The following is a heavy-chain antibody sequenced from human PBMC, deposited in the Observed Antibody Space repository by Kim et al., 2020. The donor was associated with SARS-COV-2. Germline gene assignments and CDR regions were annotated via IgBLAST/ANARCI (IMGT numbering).Heavy chain of an antibody. Sequence: ADSVKGRFTVSRDNAKNSLFLQMNSLRVDDTAVYYCARDYEDFYDTSVLDPWGQGLLVTVSS. J-gene: IGHJ5*01. D-gene: IGHD3-22*01. V-gene: IGHV3-7*03. CDR3: ARDYEDFYDTSVLDP.